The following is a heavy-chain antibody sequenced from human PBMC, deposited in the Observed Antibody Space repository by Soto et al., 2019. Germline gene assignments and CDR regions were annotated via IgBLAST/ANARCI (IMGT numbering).Heavy chain of an antibody. D-gene: IGHD3-10*01. CDR2: IRFDGSNE. J-gene: IGHJ4*02. V-gene: IGHV3-33*01. CDR1: GGIFHGYG. Sequence: QEQLVESGGGVVQPGTSLRLSCAVPGGIFHGYGMHWVRQAPGKGLEWVAIIRFDGSNEEYADSVKGRFTISRDNSKNTLYLQMNTPGAEDMAVYSWARDGISVTVFREYLDYWGRGTVVTVSS. CDR3: ARDGISVTVFREYLDY.